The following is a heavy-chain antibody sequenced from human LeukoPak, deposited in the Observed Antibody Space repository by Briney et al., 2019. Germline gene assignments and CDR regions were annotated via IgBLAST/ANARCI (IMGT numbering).Heavy chain of an antibody. CDR3: ARGGGRDGYNWRDTFDI. V-gene: IGHV1-2*02. J-gene: IGHJ3*02. CDR2: INPSSGNT. Sequence: ASVKVSCKAYEYTFTNYYMHWVRQAPGQGLQWMGWINPSSGNTNYAQNFQGRVTLTRDTSINTAYMDLSGLTSGDTAVYYCARGGGRDGYNWRDTFDIWGQGTTVTVSS. CDR1: EYTFTNYY. D-gene: IGHD5-24*01.